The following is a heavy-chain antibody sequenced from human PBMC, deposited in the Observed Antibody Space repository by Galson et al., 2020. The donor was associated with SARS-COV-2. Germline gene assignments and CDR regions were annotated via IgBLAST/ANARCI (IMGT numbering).Heavy chain of an antibody. Sequence: GESLKISCAASGFTFSSYAMSWVRQAPGKGLEWVSAISGSGGSTYYADSVKGRFTISRDNSKNTLYLQMNSLRAEDTAVYYCAKDVGAVPAAISAYWGQGTLVTVSS. D-gene: IGHD2-2*02. CDR1: GFTFSSYA. J-gene: IGHJ4*02. CDR2: ISGSGGST. CDR3: AKDVGAVPAAISAY. V-gene: IGHV3-23*01.